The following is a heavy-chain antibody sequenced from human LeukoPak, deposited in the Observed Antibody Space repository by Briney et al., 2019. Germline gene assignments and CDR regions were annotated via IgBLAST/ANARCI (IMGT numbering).Heavy chain of an antibody. D-gene: IGHD4-17*01. CDR1: GGSISSYY. V-gene: IGHV4-59*01. CDR3: AREKILYGDYPSYYFDY. Sequence: PSETLSLTCTVSGGSISSYYWSWIRQPPGKGLEWIGYIYYSGSTNYNPSLKSRVTISVDTSKNQFSLKLSSVTAADTAVYYCAREKILYGDYPSYYFDYWGQGTLVTVSS. J-gene: IGHJ4*02. CDR2: IYYSGST.